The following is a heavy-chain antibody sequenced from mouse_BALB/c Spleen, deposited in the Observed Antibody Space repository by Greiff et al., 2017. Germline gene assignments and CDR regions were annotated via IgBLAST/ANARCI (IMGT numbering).Heavy chain of an antibody. D-gene: IGHD2-3*01. J-gene: IGHJ4*01. CDR3: ARGGWLLSMDY. V-gene: IGHV5-17*02. Sequence: EVMLVESGGGLVQPGGSRKLSCAASGFTFSSFGMHWVRQAPEKGLEWVAYISSGSSTIYYADTVKGRFTISRDNPKNTLFLQMTSLRSEDTAMYYCARGGWLLSMDYWGQGTSVTVSS. CDR1: GFTFSSFG. CDR2: ISSGSSTI.